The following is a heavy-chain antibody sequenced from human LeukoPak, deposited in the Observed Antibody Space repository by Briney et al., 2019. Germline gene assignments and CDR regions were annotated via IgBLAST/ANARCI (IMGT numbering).Heavy chain of an antibody. D-gene: IGHD6-19*01. Sequence: PGGSLRLSCAASGFAFSSYSMKWVRQAAGKGLEWVSYISSISSTIYYADSVKGRFTISRDNAKNSLYLQMNSLRAEDTAVYYCARVGGWYQFDYWGQGTLVTVSS. CDR2: ISSISSTI. V-gene: IGHV3-48*04. CDR3: ARVGGWYQFDY. CDR1: GFAFSSYS. J-gene: IGHJ4*02.